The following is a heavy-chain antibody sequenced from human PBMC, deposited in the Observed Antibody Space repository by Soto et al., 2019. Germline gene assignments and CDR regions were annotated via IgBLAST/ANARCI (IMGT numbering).Heavy chain of an antibody. D-gene: IGHD5-18*01. CDR1: GGSISSGDYY. V-gene: IGHV4-31*03. CDR2: IYYSGSI. CDR3: ARCTAMFTPGLVDN. Sequence: QVRLQESGPGLVKPSQTLSLTCTVSGGSISSGDYYWTWIRQHPAKGLEWIGYIYYSGSIYYNPSSKSRVTISVDTSKNQFCLKLSSVTAADTAVYYCARCTAMFTPGLVDNWGQGTLVTVSS. J-gene: IGHJ4*02.